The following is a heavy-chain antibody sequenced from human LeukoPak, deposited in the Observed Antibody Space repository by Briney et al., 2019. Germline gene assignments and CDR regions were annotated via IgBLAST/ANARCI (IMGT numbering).Heavy chain of an antibody. CDR2: IFSGDSDT. Sequence: GESLKISCKGSGYSFINYWIGWVRQMPGEGLEWMGIIFSGDSDTTYSPSFQGQVTISADKSISTAYLQWSSLTAADTAMYYCARHVDSSSWSPFDYWGQGTLVTVSS. CDR1: GYSFINYW. D-gene: IGHD6-13*01. V-gene: IGHV5-51*01. CDR3: ARHVDSSSWSPFDY. J-gene: IGHJ4*02.